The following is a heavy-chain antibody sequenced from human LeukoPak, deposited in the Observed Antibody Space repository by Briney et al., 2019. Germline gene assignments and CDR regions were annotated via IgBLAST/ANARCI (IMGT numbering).Heavy chain of an antibody. Sequence: GGSLRLSSAASGFTFSSHWMHWVRQVPGKGLVWVSRINSDESSTSYADTVKGRFTISRDNAKNTLFLQMNSLRAEDTAVYYCARGSAYAYYYGKFDPWGQGTLVTVSS. J-gene: IGHJ5*02. CDR1: GFTFSSHW. CDR2: INSDESST. CDR3: ARGSAYAYYYGKFDP. V-gene: IGHV3-74*01. D-gene: IGHD3-10*01.